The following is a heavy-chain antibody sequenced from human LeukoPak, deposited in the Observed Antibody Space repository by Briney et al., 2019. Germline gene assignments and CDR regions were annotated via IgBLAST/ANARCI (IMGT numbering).Heavy chain of an antibody. CDR3: ARRGYSSGFYYFEY. D-gene: IGHD6-19*01. Sequence: SGTLSLTCGVSGGSITTTNWWSWVRQFPGQGLQWIGEVSLEGVRNYNPSLTSRVTMSLDRAKNLLSLNLNSVTAADTAVYYCARRGYSSGFYYFEYWGQGTLVTVSS. CDR2: VSLEGVR. J-gene: IGHJ4*02. V-gene: IGHV4-4*02. CDR1: GGSITTTNW.